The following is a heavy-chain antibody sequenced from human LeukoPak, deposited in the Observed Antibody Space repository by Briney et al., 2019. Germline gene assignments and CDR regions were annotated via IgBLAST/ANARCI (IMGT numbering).Heavy chain of an antibody. CDR1: GFNFSSYT. CDR3: ARDRGAYCGGDCYLGFDY. CDR2: IAGSSGYI. D-gene: IGHD2-21*02. Sequence: GGSLRLSCAASGFNFSSYTMNWVRQAPGKGLEWVSSIAGSSGYISYADSVKGRFTISRDNAKKSLYLQMTSLTAQDTAEYYCARDRGAYCGGDCYLGFDYWGRGTLVTVSS. J-gene: IGHJ4*01. V-gene: IGHV3-21*01.